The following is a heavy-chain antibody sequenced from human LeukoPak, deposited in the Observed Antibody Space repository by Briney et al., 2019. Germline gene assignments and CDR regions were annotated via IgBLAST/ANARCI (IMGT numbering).Heavy chain of an antibody. CDR1: GGSISSYY. Sequence: SETLSLTCTGSGGSISSYYWSWIRQPPGKGLEWIGYIYYSGSTNYNPSLKSRVTISVDTSKNQFSLKLSSVTAADTAVYYCARHPGDYDFWSGYQKPNWFDPWGQGTLVTVSS. V-gene: IGHV4-59*01. J-gene: IGHJ5*02. CDR2: IYYSGST. CDR3: ARHPGDYDFWSGYQKPNWFDP. D-gene: IGHD3-3*01.